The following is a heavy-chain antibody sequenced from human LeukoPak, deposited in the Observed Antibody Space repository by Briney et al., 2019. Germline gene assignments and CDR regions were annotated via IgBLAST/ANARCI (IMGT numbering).Heavy chain of an antibody. CDR1: GGSISSYY. J-gene: IGHJ4*02. V-gene: IGHV4-59*01. CDR3: AREVVAAAGTVDY. D-gene: IGHD6-13*01. Sequence: SETLSLTCTVSGGSISSYYWSWIRQPPGKGLEWIGYIYYSGSTNYNPSLKSRVAISVDTSKNQFSLKLSSVTAADTAVYYCAREVVAAAGTVDYWGQGTLVTVSS. CDR2: IYYSGST.